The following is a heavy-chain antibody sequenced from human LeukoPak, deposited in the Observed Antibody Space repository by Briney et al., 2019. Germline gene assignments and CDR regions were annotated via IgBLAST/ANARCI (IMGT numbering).Heavy chain of an antibody. CDR3: ASSSEGEFDY. Sequence: PGGSLRLSCAASGFTFSDSYMSWIRQATGKGLEWVSYISTSGRTIYYADSVKGRFTISSDNAKNSLYLQMNSLRAEDTAVYYCASSSEGEFDYWGQGTLVTVSS. D-gene: IGHD3-10*01. V-gene: IGHV3-11*01. CDR1: GFTFSDSY. CDR2: ISTSGRTI. J-gene: IGHJ4*02.